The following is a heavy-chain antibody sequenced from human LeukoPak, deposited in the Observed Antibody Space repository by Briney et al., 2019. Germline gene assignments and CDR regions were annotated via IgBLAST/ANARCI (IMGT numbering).Heavy chain of an antibody. D-gene: IGHD2-15*01. CDR2: ISDSGGST. CDR3: AKVATPRGYCSGVCCYCFDY. Sequence: PGGSLRLSCAASGFTFSGYAMSWVRQAPGKGLEWVSGISDSGGSTFYADSVKGRFTISRDNSKNTLYLQMNSLRAEDTAVYSCAKVATPRGYCSGVCCYCFDYWGQGTLVTVSS. CDR1: GFTFSGYA. J-gene: IGHJ4*02. V-gene: IGHV3-23*01.